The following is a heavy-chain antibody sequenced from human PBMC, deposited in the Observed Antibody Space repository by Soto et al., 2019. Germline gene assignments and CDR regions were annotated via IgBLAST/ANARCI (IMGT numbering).Heavy chain of an antibody. Sequence: SETLSLTCTVSGGSISSYYWSWIRQPPGKGLEWIGYIYYSGSTNYNPSLKSRVTISVDTSKNQFSLKLSSVTAADTAVYYCARVPTYDFWSATSAFDIWGQGTMVTVSS. CDR3: ARVPTYDFWSATSAFDI. CDR1: GGSISSYY. D-gene: IGHD3-3*01. CDR2: IYYSGST. V-gene: IGHV4-59*01. J-gene: IGHJ3*02.